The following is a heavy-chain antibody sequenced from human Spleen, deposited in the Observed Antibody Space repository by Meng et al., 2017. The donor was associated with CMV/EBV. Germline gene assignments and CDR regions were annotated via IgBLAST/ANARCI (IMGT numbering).Heavy chain of an antibody. V-gene: IGHV3-11*01. D-gene: IGHD2-2*01. CDR1: GFTFSDYY. J-gene: IGHJ6*02. Sequence: GGSLRLSCAASGFTFSDYYMSWIRQAPGKGLEWISYISSSGTMIYYADSVKGRFTISRDNAKSSLYLQMSSLRAEDTAVYYCARDGVVVVSAAINDYYGMDVWGQGTTVTVSS. CDR3: ARDGVVVVSAAINDYYGMDV. CDR2: ISSSGTMI.